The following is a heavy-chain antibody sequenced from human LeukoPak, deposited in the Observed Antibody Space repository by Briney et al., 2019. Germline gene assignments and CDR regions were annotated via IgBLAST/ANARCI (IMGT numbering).Heavy chain of an antibody. CDR3: ARIESSWATFDY. D-gene: IGHD6-13*01. Sequence: SVKVSCKASGGTFSSYAVSWVRQAPGQGLEWMGGLIPIFGTANYAQKLQGRVTIPADESTSTAYMELSSLRSEDTAVYYCARIESSWATFDYWGQGTLVTVSS. V-gene: IGHV1-69*13. CDR2: LIPIFGTA. CDR1: GGTFSSYA. J-gene: IGHJ4*02.